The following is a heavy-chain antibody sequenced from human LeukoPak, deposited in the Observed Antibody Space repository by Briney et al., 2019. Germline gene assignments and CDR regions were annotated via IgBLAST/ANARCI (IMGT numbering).Heavy chain of an antibody. J-gene: IGHJ5*02. CDR1: GGSFSGYY. D-gene: IGHD3-3*01. CDR3: ARGKGSWSGYYNFNWFDP. CDR2: INHSGST. Sequence: LGTLSLTCAVYGGSFSGYYWSWIRQPPGKGLEWIGEINHSGSTNYNPSLKSRVTISVDTSKNQFSLKLSSVTAADTAVYYCARGKGSWSGYYNFNWFDPWGQGTLVTVSS. V-gene: IGHV4-34*01.